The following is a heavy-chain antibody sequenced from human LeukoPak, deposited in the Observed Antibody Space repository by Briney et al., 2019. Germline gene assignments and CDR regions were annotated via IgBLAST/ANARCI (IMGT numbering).Heavy chain of an antibody. V-gene: IGHV3-30*04. CDR1: GFTFRNYA. J-gene: IGHJ4*02. CDR2: ISYDGSKK. D-gene: IGHD3-16*01. CDR3: VRDWGFDY. Sequence: GGSLTLSCAASGFTFRNYAMHWVPQAPGKGLEWVTSISYDGSKKFHADSVRGRFTISRDNSKSTLDLQMDSLRDEDTAVYFCVRDWGFDYWGQGTLVTVSS.